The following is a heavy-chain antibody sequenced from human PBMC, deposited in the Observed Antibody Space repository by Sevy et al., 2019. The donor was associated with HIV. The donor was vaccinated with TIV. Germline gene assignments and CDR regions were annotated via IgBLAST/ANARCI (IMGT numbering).Heavy chain of an antibody. CDR1: GYKFTTYW. CDR3: ARHVDMTTLIGGLYYFDS. D-gene: IGHD4-4*01. Sequence: GESLKISCKASGYKFTTYWLGWARQMPGKGLEWMGMIYPRDSDTRYSPSFQGQVTISADTSINTAYLQWSSLKASDTAMYFCARHVDMTTLIGGLYYFDSWGQGTLVTVSS. J-gene: IGHJ4*02. CDR2: IYPRDSDT. V-gene: IGHV5-51*01.